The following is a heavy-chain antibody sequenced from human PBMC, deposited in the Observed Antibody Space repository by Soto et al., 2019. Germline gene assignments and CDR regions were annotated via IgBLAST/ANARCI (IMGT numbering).Heavy chain of an antibody. J-gene: IGHJ5*02. CDR1: GGSISSYY. Sequence: SETLSLTCTVSGGSISSYYWSWIRQPPGKGLEWIGYIYYSGSTNYNPSLESRVTISVDTSKNQFSLKLSSVTAADTAVYYCARDKYYSSTSPNWFDPWGQGTLVTVSS. CDR2: IYYSGST. D-gene: IGHD6-13*01. V-gene: IGHV4-59*01. CDR3: ARDKYYSSTSPNWFDP.